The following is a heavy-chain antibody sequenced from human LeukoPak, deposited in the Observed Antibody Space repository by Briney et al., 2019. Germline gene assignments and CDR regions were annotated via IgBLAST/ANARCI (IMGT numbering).Heavy chain of an antibody. CDR1: GGTFSSYA. CDR2: IIPIFGTA. J-gene: IGHJ6*03. D-gene: IGHD2-2*01. Sequence: GASVKVSCKASGGTFSSYAISWVRQAPGQGLEWMGGIIPIFGTANYAQKFKGRVTITTDESTSTAYMELSSLRSEDTAVYYCARGATCNYIVVVPAATYYYYYMDVWGKGTTVTVSS. V-gene: IGHV1-69*05. CDR3: ARGATCNYIVVVPAATYYYYYMDV.